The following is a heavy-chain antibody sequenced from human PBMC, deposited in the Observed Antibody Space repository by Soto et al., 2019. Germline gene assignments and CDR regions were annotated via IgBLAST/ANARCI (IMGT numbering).Heavy chain of an antibody. D-gene: IGHD5-18*01. CDR1: GFTFSSYA. CDR3: AKDPRADTAGY. Sequence: GGSLRLSCAASGFTFSSYAMSWVRQAPGKGLEWVSAISGSGGSTYYADSVKGRFTISRDNSKNTLYLQMNGLRAEDTAVYYCAKDPRADTAGYWGQGTLVTVSS. CDR2: ISGSGGST. J-gene: IGHJ4*02. V-gene: IGHV3-23*01.